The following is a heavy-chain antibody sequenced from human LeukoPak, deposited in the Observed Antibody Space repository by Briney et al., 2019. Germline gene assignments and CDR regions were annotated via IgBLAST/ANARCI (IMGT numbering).Heavy chain of an antibody. CDR2: MNPNSGNT. CDR1: GYTFTSYG. CDR3: ARVYDILTGYYVFDP. V-gene: IGHV1-8*03. J-gene: IGHJ5*02. Sequence: APVKVSCKASGYTFTSYGISWVRQAPGQGLEWMGWMNPNSGNTGYAQKFQGRVTITRNTSISTAYMELSSLRSEDTAVYYCARVYDILTGYYVFDPWGQGTLVTVSS. D-gene: IGHD3-9*01.